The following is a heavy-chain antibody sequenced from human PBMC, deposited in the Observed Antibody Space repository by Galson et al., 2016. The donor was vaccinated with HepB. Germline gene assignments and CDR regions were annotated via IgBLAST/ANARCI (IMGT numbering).Heavy chain of an antibody. V-gene: IGHV3-53*01. D-gene: IGHD2-15*01. Sequence: SLRLSCAASGFTVSSNYMSWVRQAPGKGLEWVSVIYSGGSTYYADSVKGRFTISRDNSKNTLSLQMNSLRAEDTAVYYCAREKGYCSGGSCENWFDPWGQGTLVTVSS. J-gene: IGHJ5*02. CDR1: GFTVSSNY. CDR2: IYSGGST. CDR3: AREKGYCSGGSCENWFDP.